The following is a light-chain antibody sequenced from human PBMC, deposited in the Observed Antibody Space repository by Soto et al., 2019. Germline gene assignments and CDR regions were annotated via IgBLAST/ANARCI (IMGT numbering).Light chain of an antibody. CDR3: EQYCANYPCT. V-gene: IGKV1-5*03. Sequence: DIQMTQSPSTLSASVGDRVTINCRASQSISNWLAWYQQKSGKAPKVLIYKASSLESGVPSRFSGSGSGTEFTLTISSLQTEDFATYYCEQYCANYPCTFGQGTKVEIK. CDR1: QSISNW. J-gene: IGKJ1*01. CDR2: KAS.